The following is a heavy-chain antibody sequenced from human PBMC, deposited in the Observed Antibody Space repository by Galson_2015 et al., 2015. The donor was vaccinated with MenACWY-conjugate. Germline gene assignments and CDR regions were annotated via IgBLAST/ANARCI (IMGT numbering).Heavy chain of an antibody. CDR2: ISGGGGDT. V-gene: IGHV3-23*01. D-gene: IGHD6-13*01. CDR3: AKDLWDGSGWYYIAY. Sequence: SLRLSCAASGFTFSTNGMNWVRQAPGKGLVWVSRISGGGGDTNYADSVKGRFALSRDNSKNAMYLQMNCLTAEDTAVYYCAKDLWDGSGWYYIAYWGQGTLVTVSS. CDR1: GFTFSTNG. J-gene: IGHJ4*02.